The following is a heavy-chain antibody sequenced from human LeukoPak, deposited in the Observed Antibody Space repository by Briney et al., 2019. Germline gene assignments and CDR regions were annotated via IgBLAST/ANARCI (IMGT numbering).Heavy chain of an antibody. V-gene: IGHV3-7*01. CDR2: IKQDGSEK. J-gene: IGHJ3*01. Sequence: GGSLRLSCAASGFTFSSYAMHWVRQAPGKGLEWVANIKQDGSEKYYLDSVKGRFTISSDNAKNSVFLQMNSLRAEDTATYYCARDLTYYFDSRGYHDAFDVWGQGTMVTVSS. D-gene: IGHD3-22*01. CDR1: GFTFSSYA. CDR3: ARDLTYYFDSRGYHDAFDV.